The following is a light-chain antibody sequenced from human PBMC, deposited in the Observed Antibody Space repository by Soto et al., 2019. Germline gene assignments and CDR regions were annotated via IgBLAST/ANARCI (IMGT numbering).Light chain of an antibody. J-gene: IGLJ2*01. V-gene: IGLV4-69*01. Sequence: QLVLTQSPSASASLGASVKLTCTLSSGHSNYAIAWHQQQPEKGPRFLMQVNSDGSHRKGDGIPDRFSGSTSGAERYLTISSLQSEDEADYYCQTWGTGVVFGGGTKVTVL. CDR1: SGHSNYA. CDR3: QTWGTGVV. CDR2: VNSDGSH.